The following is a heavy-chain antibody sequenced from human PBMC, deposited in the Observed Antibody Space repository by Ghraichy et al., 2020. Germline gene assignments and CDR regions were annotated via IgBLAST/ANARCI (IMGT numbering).Heavy chain of an antibody. D-gene: IGHD3-22*01. V-gene: IGHV3-21*01. Sequence: GSLRLSCAASGFTFSSYSMNWVRQAPGKWLEWVSSISSSSSYIYYADSVKGRFTISRDNAKNSLYLQMNSLRAEDTAVYYCARDRLNHYYDSSGYYFFDYWGQGTLVTVSS. J-gene: IGHJ4*02. CDR2: ISSSSSYI. CDR3: ARDRLNHYYDSSGYYFFDY. CDR1: GFTFSSYS.